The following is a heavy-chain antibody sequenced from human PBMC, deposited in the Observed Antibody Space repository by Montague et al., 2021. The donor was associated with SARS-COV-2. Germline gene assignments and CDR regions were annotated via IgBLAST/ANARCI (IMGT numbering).Heavy chain of an antibody. CDR1: GGSISSSSYY. V-gene: IGHV4-39*01. CDR2: IYYSGST. J-gene: IGHJ4*02. D-gene: IGHD6-19*01. CDR3: ARPWGQWLLWGYYLDY. Sequence: SETLSLTCTVSGGSISSSSYYWGWIRQPPGKGLEWIGSIYYSGSTXYNPSLKSRVTISVDTSKNQFSLKLSSVTAADTAVYYCARPWGQWLLWGYYLDYWGQGTLVTVSS.